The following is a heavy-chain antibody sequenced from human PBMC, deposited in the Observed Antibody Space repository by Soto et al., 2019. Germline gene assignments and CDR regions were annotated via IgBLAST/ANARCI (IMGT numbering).Heavy chain of an antibody. D-gene: IGHD3-22*01. CDR3: AHVPFWYSDSRGYVDY. CDR2: IYWNDEK. V-gene: IGHV2-5*01. CDR1: GFSLSTSGEG. J-gene: IGHJ4*02. Sequence: PTLVYPTQTLTLTCTFSGFSLSTSGEGVGWIRQPPGKALEWLGLIYWNDEKRYSPFMKSRLSMTKDTSKNQVVLTVTNMDPVDTATYYCAHVPFWYSDSRGYVDYWGQGTLVTVSS.